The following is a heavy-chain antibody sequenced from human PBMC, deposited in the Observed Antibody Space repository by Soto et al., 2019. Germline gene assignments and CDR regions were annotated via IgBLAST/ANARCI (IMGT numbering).Heavy chain of an antibody. CDR1: GGSFISYI. Sequence: QVQLVQFGAEVRKPGSSVKVSCEASGGSFISYIFTWVRQAPGQGLEWMGRSIPIQGRADYALKFQDRVTITADRSTQTVYMELRSLRPEDTALYHCAKSLVFVDHAYMDVWGKGTTVTVSS. V-gene: IGHV1-69*02. CDR3: AKSLVFVDHAYMDV. J-gene: IGHJ6*03. D-gene: IGHD2-21*01. CDR2: SIPIQGRA.